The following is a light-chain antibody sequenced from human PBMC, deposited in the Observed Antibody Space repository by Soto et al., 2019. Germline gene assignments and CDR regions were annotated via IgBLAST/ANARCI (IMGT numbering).Light chain of an antibody. J-gene: IGKJ1*01. CDR1: QSVSSSY. CDR2: GAS. V-gene: IGKV3-20*01. Sequence: EIVWTQSPATLSLSPGERATLSCRASQSVSSSYLAWYQKKPGQAPRLLIYGASSRATGIPDRFSGSGSGTDFNLTISRLETEDFAVYECQQYGSSTWTFGQGTKVDIK. CDR3: QQYGSSTWT.